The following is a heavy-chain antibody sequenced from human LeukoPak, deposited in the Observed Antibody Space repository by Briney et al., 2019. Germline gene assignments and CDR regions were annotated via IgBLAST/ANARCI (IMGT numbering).Heavy chain of an antibody. CDR1: GFTFSSYA. CDR3: AKGSYYDSSGSFYFDY. CDR2: LSTSGGNT. V-gene: IGHV3-23*01. D-gene: IGHD3-22*01. J-gene: IGHJ4*02. Sequence: GGSLRLSCAASGFTFSSYAMSWVRLPPGKGLQWVSSLSTSGGNTYYADSVRGRFTISRDNSKNTLYVQVNSLGTGDTAAYYCAKGSYYDSSGSFYFDYWGQGTLVTVSS.